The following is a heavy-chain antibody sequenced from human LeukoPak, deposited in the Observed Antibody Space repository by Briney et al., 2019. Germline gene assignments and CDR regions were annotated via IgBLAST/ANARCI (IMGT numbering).Heavy chain of an antibody. J-gene: IGHJ4*02. V-gene: IGHV1-2*06. Sequence: ASVKVSCKASGYTFTGYYMHWVRQAPGQGLEWMGRINPNSGGTNYARKFQGRVTMTRDTSISTAYMELSRLRSDDTAVYYCARVQCSGASCYSGYWGQGTLVTVSS. D-gene: IGHD2-15*01. CDR2: INPNSGGT. CDR1: GYTFTGYY. CDR3: ARVQCSGASCYSGY.